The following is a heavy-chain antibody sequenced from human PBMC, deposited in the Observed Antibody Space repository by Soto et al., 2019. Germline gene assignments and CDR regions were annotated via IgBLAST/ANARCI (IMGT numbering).Heavy chain of an antibody. CDR2: IIPIFGTA. Sequence: SVKVSCKASGGTFSSYAISWVRQAPGQGLEWMGGIIPIFGTANYAQKFQGRVTITADKSTSTAYMELSSLRSEDTAVYYCARGHYHIYRMDVWGQGTTVTVSS. V-gene: IGHV1-69*06. CDR3: ARGHYHIYRMDV. D-gene: IGHD3-10*01. CDR1: GGTFSSYA. J-gene: IGHJ6*02.